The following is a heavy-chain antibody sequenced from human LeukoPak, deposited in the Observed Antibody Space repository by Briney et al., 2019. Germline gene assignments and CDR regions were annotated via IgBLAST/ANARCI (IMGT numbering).Heavy chain of an antibody. CDR2: INPNSGGT. Sequence: ASVKVSCKASGYTFTGYYMHWVRQAPGQGVEWMGWINPNSGGTNYAQKFQGRVTMTRDTSISTAYMELSRLRSDDTAVYYCARDTRYCSGGSCDGDYWGQGTLVTVSS. CDR1: GYTFTGYY. V-gene: IGHV1-2*02. CDR3: ARDTRYCSGGSCDGDY. J-gene: IGHJ4*01. D-gene: IGHD2-15*01.